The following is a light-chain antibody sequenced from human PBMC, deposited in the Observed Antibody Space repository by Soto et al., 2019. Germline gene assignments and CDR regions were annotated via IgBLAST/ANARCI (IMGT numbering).Light chain of an antibody. CDR1: QSISNY. V-gene: IGKV1-39*01. Sequence: DIQMPQSPSSLSASVGDRVTITCRTSQSISNYLNWFQQKPGKAPQVLIYAASKLQSGVPSRFSGSGSGTDFNLTISSLQTEDFATYYCQESYSTPRTFGQGTKVEIK. CDR3: QESYSTPRT. CDR2: AAS. J-gene: IGKJ1*01.